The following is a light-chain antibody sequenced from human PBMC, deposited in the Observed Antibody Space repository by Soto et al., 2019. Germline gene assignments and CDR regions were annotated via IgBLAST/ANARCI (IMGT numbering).Light chain of an antibody. CDR2: GAS. CDR3: QQYGST. CDR1: QSVSSSY. Sequence: EIVMTHSPATLSVSPGERATLSCRASQSVSSSYLAWYQQKPGQAPRLLIYGASSRATGIPDRFSGSGSGTDFTLTISRLEPEDFAVYDCQQYGSTFDHGTR. J-gene: IGKJ5*01. V-gene: IGKV3-20*01.